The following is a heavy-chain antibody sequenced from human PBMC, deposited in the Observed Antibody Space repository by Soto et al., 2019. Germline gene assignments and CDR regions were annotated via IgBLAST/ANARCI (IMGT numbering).Heavy chain of an antibody. J-gene: IGHJ4*02. V-gene: IGHV1-69*01. D-gene: IGHD5-18*01. CDR2: IIPVFGTA. Sequence: QVKLVQSGGEVRKPGSSVKVSCKASGGTFNSYAISWVRQAPGQGLEWMGGIIPVFGTAKYAERLQGGVTITADESTSTFYMELSGVRSEDTALYYCASSRGIQLTFGIHFGSWGQGTLVTVSS. CDR3: ASSRGIQLTFGIHFGS. CDR1: GGTFNSYA.